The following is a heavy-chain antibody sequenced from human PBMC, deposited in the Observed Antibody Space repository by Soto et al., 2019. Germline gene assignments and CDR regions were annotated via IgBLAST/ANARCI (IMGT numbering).Heavy chain of an antibody. D-gene: IGHD5-18*01. CDR3: ARDVGIHDAFDI. J-gene: IGHJ3*02. V-gene: IGHV4-59*13. CDR1: TDSFNDYY. Sequence: QVRLHESGPGLVKPSETLSLTCTVSTDSFNDYYWSWIRQPPGKGLEWLGSIYHTGNTNYNPSLGSRVSISVDTSKVDFSLSLSSVTAADTAVYYCARDVGIHDAFDIWGQGTLVTVSS. CDR2: IYHTGNT.